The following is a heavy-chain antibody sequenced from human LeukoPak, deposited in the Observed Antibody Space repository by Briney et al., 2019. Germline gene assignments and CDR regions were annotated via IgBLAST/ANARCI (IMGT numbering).Heavy chain of an antibody. V-gene: IGHV3-23*01. J-gene: IGHJ4*02. CDR3: ASGYFYYYDSSGYPYYFDY. CDR2: ISGSGGST. D-gene: IGHD3-22*01. CDR1: GFTFSSYA. Sequence: GGSLRLSCAASGFTFSSYAMSWVRQAPGKGLEWVSAISGSGGSTYYADSVKGRFTISRDNAKNSLYLQMNSLRDEDTAVYYCASGYFYYYDSSGYPYYFDYWGQGTLVTVSS.